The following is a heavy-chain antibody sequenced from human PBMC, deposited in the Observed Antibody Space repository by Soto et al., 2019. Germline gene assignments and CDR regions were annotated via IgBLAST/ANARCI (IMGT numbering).Heavy chain of an antibody. CDR1: GFTFSSYG. CDR2: IWYDGSNK. Sequence: GGSLRLSCAASGFTFSSYGMHWVRQAPGKGLEWVAVIWYDGSNKYYADSVKGRFTISRDNSKNTLYLQMNSLRAEDTAVYYWARDRKSNRDDFWRGYYNGMDVWGQGTTVTVSS. D-gene: IGHD3-3*01. CDR3: ARDRKSNRDDFWRGYYNGMDV. V-gene: IGHV3-33*01. J-gene: IGHJ6*02.